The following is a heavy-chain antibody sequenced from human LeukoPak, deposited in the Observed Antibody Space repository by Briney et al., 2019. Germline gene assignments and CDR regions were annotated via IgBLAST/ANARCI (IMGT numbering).Heavy chain of an antibody. CDR1: GYTFTDYY. CDR3: ARGTILRGVITLLDY. V-gene: IGHV1-2*02. J-gene: IGHJ4*02. D-gene: IGHD3-10*01. Sequence: ASVKVSCKASGYTFTDYYLHWVRQAPGQGLEWMGWIKPKSGGTNYAQNFQGRVTMTTDTSISTAYMELSRLRSDDTAVYYCARGTILRGVITLLDYWGQGTLVAGSS. CDR2: IKPKSGGT.